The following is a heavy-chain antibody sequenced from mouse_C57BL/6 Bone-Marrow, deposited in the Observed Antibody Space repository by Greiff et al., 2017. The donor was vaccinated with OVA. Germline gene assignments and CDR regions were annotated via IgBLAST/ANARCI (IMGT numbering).Heavy chain of an antibody. CDR1: GYTFTDYY. CDR3: ARRGVPGYFDY. D-gene: IGHD5-1*01. J-gene: IGHJ2*01. CDR2: INPNNGGT. V-gene: IGHV1-26*01. Sequence: VQLQQSGPELVKPGASVKISCKASGYTFTDYYMNWVKQSHGKSLEWIGDINPNNGGTSYNQKFKGKATLTVDKSSSTAYMELRSLTSEDAAVYYCARRGVPGYFDYWGKGTTLTVSS.